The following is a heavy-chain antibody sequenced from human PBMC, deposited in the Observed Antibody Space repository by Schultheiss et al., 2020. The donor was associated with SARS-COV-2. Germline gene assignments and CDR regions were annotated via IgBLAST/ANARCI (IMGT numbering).Heavy chain of an antibody. Sequence: GESLKISCAASGFTFSNHAMSWVRQAPGKGLEWVSAISGGSTYYIDSVRGRFTISRDNSKNTLYLQVNSLRAEDTAVYYCARRFCSSGSCYIDYWGQGTLVTVSS. CDR3: ARRFCSSGSCYIDY. V-gene: IGHV3-23*01. CDR1: GFTFSNHA. CDR2: ISGGST. J-gene: IGHJ4*02. D-gene: IGHD2-2*02.